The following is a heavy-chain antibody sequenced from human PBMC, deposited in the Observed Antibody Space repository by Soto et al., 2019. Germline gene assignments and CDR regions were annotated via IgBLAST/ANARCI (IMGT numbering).Heavy chain of an antibody. CDR3: ASSSGYDILTGYYGGSFDY. D-gene: IGHD3-9*01. Sequence: SETLSLTCTVSGGSISSYYWSWIRQPPGKGLEWIGYIYYSGSTNYNPSLKSRVTISVDTSKNQFSLKLSSVTAADTAVYYCASSSGYDILTGYYGGSFDYWGQGTLVTVSS. J-gene: IGHJ4*02. CDR2: IYYSGST. CDR1: GGSISSYY. V-gene: IGHV4-59*01.